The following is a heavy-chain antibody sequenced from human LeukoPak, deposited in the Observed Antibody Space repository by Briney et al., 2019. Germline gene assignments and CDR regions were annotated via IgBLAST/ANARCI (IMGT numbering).Heavy chain of an antibody. V-gene: IGHV1-69*02. CDR1: GCTFSSYT. D-gene: IGHD2-2*01. CDR3: ARALYCSSTSCYYYYGMDV. Sequence: SVKVSCKASGCTFSSYTISWVRQAPGQGLEWMGRIIPILGIANYAQKFQGRVTITADESTSTAYMELSSLRSEDTAVYYCARALYCSSTSCYYYYGMDVGGEGTTVTV. CDR2: IIPILGIA. J-gene: IGHJ6*02.